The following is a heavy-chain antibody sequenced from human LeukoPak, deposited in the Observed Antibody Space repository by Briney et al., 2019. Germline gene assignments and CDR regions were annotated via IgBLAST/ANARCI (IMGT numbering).Heavy chain of an antibody. Sequence: SGGSLRLSCAASGFTFSSYAMSWVRQAPGKGLEWVSGISGSGVSTYYADSVKGRFTISRDNAKNSLYLQMNSLRAEDTAVYYCARDRAAAGPDHWGQGTLVTVSS. CDR1: GFTFSSYA. V-gene: IGHV3-23*01. D-gene: IGHD6-13*01. CDR3: ARDRAAAGPDH. CDR2: ISGSGVST. J-gene: IGHJ4*02.